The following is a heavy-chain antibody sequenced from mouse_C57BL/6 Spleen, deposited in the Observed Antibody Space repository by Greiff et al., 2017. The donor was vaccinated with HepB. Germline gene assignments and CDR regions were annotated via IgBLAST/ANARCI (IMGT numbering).Heavy chain of an antibody. D-gene: IGHD2-5*01. J-gene: IGHJ1*03. V-gene: IGHV1-5*01. CDR1: GYTFTSYW. CDR3: TRGSNYDWYFDV. CDR2: IYPGNSDT. Sequence: VQLQQSGTVLARPGASVKMSCKTSGYTFTSYWMHWVKQRPGQGLEWIGAIYPGNSDTSYNQKFKGKAKLTAVTSASTAYMELSSLTNEDSAVYYCTRGSNYDWYFDVWGTGTTVTVSS.